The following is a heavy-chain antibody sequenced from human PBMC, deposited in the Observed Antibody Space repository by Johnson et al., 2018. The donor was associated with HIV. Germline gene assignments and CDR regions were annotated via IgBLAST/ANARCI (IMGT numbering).Heavy chain of an antibody. D-gene: IGHD5-12*01. CDR1: GVTVSNNY. J-gene: IGHJ3*02. V-gene: IGHV3-66*02. Sequence: MQLVESGGGLVQRGGSLRLSCVASGVTVSNNYMIWVRQAPGKGLEWVSGISWNSGSIGYVASVKGRFTISRDKSKNTLYLQMNSLRAEDTAVYYCAKEDPVRGYSGYVDAFDIWGQGTMVTVSS. CDR3: AKEDPVRGYSGYVDAFDI. CDR2: SWNSGSI.